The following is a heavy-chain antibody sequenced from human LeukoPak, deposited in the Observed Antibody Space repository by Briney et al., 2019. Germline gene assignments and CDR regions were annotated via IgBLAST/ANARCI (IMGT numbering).Heavy chain of an antibody. D-gene: IGHD6-19*01. CDR2: ISYDGSNK. CDR1: VFSFSSYA. CDR3: ARDLGDYDSSGWPRGGFYYGMDV. Sequence: GRSLRLSCAASVFSFSSYAMHWVRPAPGKGLERVAVISYDGSNKYYADSVKGRFTISRDNSKNTLYLQMNSLRAEDTAVYYWARDLGDYDSSGWPRGGFYYGMDVWGQGTTVTVSS. V-gene: IGHV3-30-3*01. J-gene: IGHJ6*02.